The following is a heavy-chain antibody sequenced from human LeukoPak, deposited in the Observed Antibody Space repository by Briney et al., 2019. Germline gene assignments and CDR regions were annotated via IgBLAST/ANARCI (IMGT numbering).Heavy chain of an antibody. CDR2: IYPGDSDT. V-gene: IGHV5-51*01. D-gene: IGHD3-3*01. Sequence: HGESLNISCKGSGYSFSKYWIGWVRQMPGKGLEWMGIIYPGDSDTKYSPSFQGQVTISADTSTSTAYLQWSSLKASDTAMYYCARCQDDFWIGLNAYYFDYWGQGTVVTVSS. CDR1: GYSFSKYW. CDR3: ARCQDDFWIGLNAYYFDY. J-gene: IGHJ4*02.